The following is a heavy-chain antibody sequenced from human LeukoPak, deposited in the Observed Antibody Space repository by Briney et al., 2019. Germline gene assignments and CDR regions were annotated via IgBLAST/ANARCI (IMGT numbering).Heavy chain of an antibody. D-gene: IGHD3-10*01. Sequence: SETLSLTCTVSGGSISSGDYYWSWIRQPPGKGLEWIGYIYYSGSTYYNPSLKSRVTISVDTSKNQFSLKLSSATAADTAVYYCARVRVRGVIPFDYWGQGTLVTVSS. CDR3: ARVRVRGVIPFDY. J-gene: IGHJ4*02. CDR2: IYYSGST. CDR1: GGSISSGDYY. V-gene: IGHV4-30-4*08.